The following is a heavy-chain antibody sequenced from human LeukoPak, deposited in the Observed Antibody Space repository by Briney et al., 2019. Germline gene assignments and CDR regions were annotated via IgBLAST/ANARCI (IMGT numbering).Heavy chain of an antibody. Sequence: SATLSPSCTVAGGSISSYYWSWIRQPGGMGLEWIGRIYSSGSTTYDPSPKRRVTISVDTSKIHFSLKLSSVTAADTAVYHSARDRPSGYDILTGCYRPQYYFDYWGQGTLVTVSS. CDR2: IYSSGST. CDR1: GGSISSYY. CDR3: ARDRPSGYDILTGCYRPQYYFDY. J-gene: IGHJ4*02. V-gene: IGHV4-4*07. D-gene: IGHD3-9*01.